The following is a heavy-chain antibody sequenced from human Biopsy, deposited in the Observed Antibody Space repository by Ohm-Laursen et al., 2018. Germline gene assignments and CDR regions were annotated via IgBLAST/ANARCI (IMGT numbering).Heavy chain of an antibody. CDR2: INPNSGGT. V-gene: IGHV1-2*02. CDR1: GYTFIDYY. J-gene: IGHJ4*02. Sequence: ATVKISCKASGYTFIDYYTHWVRQAPGQGLEWMGWINPNSGGTKYAQKFQGRVTMAGDTSINIVHMELRNLRSDDTAVYYCARRTWDNWGLGTLITVSS. CDR3: ARRTWDN.